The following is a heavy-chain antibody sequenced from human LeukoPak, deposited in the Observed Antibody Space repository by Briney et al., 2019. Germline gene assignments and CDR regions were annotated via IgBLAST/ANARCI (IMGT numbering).Heavy chain of an antibody. CDR2: ISWNSGSI. V-gene: IGHV3-9*01. CDR3: AKDSGWYSIRYYFDY. Sequence: GGSLRLSCAASGFTFDDYAMHWVRQAPGKGLEWVSGISWNSGSIGCADSVKGRFTISRDNAKNSLYLQMNSLRAEDTALYYCAKDSGWYSIRYYFDYWGQGTLVTVSS. J-gene: IGHJ4*02. D-gene: IGHD6-19*01. CDR1: GFTFDDYA.